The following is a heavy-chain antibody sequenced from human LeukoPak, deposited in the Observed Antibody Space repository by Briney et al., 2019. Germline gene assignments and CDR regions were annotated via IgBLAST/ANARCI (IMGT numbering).Heavy chain of an antibody. CDR1: GFTFSSYA. V-gene: IGHV3-23*01. CDR3: AKGGYSSSDFDY. Sequence: GGSLRLSCAASGFTFSSYAMSWVRQAPGKGLEWASAISGSGGSTYYADSVKGRFTISRDNSKNTLYLQMNSLRAEDTAVYYCAKGGYSSSDFDYWGQGTLVTVSS. J-gene: IGHJ4*02. CDR2: ISGSGGST. D-gene: IGHD6-13*01.